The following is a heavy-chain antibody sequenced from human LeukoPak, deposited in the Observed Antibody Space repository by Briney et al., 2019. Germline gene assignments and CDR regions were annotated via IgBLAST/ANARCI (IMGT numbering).Heavy chain of an antibody. CDR1: GGSISSSSYY. V-gene: IGHV4-39*01. Sequence: PSETLSLTCTVYGGSISSSSYYWGWIRQPPGKGMEWIGSIYYSGSTYYNPSLKSRVTISVDTSKNQFSLKLSSVTAADTAVYYCARHDGYTGDYGDSFNWFDPWGQGTLVTVSS. CDR3: ARHDGYTGDYGDSFNWFDP. D-gene: IGHD4-17*01. CDR2: IYYSGST. J-gene: IGHJ5*02.